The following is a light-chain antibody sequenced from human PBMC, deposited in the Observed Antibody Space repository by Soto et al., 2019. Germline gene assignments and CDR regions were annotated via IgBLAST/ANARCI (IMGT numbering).Light chain of an antibody. CDR1: QSVSSSY. CDR2: GAS. J-gene: IGKJ1*01. Sequence: EIVLTQSPGTLSLSPGERATLSCRASQSVSSSYLAWYQQKPGQAPRLLIYGASSRATGIPDRFSGSGSGTDFSRTISRLEPEDFGVYYCQQYGSSPPWTFGQGTKVEIK. CDR3: QQYGSSPPWT. V-gene: IGKV3-20*01.